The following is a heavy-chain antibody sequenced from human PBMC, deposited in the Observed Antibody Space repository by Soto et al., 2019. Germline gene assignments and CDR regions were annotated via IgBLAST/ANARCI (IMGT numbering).Heavy chain of an antibody. CDR3: ARSFSGYEIDY. CDR1: GYTFTSYA. J-gene: IGHJ4*02. D-gene: IGHD5-12*01. V-gene: IGHV1-3*01. CDR2: INADNGNT. Sequence: ASVKVSCKASGYTFTSYALHWVRQAPGQRLEWMGWINADNGNTKYSQNFQGRITITRDTSASTADMEMSSLRSEDTAVYYCARSFSGYEIDYWGQGTLVTVSS.